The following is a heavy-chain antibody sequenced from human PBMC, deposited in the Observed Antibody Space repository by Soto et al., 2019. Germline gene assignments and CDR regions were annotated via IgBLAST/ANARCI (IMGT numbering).Heavy chain of an antibody. V-gene: IGHV3-33*01. CDR2: IWYDGSNK. D-gene: IGHD4-17*01. J-gene: IGHJ4*02. CDR1: GFTFSSYG. CDR3: ARDFKRPSYGNYWSYFDY. Sequence: GSLRLSCAASGFTFSSYGMHWVRQAPVKGLEWVAVIWYDGSNKYYADSVKGRFTISRDNSKNTLYLQMNSLRAEDTAVYYCARDFKRPSYGNYWSYFDYWGQGPLVTVSS.